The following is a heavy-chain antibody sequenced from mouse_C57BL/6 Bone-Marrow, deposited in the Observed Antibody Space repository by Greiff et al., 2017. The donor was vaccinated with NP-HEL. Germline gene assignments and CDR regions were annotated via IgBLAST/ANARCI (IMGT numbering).Heavy chain of an antibody. J-gene: IGHJ4*01. Sequence: VMLVESGPGLVAPSQSLSITCTVSGFSLTSYGIHWVRQPPGKGLEWLVVIWSDGSTTYNSAHKSRLSISKDNSKSQVFLKMNSLQTDDTAMYYCARASITTVVDYAMDYWGQGTSVTVSS. D-gene: IGHD1-1*01. V-gene: IGHV2-6*03. CDR1: GFSLTSYG. CDR2: IWSDGST. CDR3: ARASITTVVDYAMDY.